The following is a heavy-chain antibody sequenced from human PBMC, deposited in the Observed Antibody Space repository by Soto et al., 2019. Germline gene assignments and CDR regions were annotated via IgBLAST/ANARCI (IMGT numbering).Heavy chain of an antibody. Sequence: VASVKVSCKASGGTFSSYAISWVRQAPGQGLEWMGGIIPIFGTANYAQKFQGRVTITADESTSTAYIELSSLRSEDTAVYYCARDPSNCISTSCYGGDGFDPWGQGTLVTVSS. CDR1: GGTFSSYA. V-gene: IGHV1-69*13. CDR2: IIPIFGTA. CDR3: ARDPSNCISTSCYGGDGFDP. J-gene: IGHJ5*02. D-gene: IGHD2-2*01.